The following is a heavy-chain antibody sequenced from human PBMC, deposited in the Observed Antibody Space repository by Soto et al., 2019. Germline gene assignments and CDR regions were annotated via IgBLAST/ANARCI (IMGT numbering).Heavy chain of an antibody. J-gene: IGHJ4*02. CDR1: GGSISRGNYY. CDR2: ISYSGST. CDR3: PTRGPPPTGLYFLDS. Sequence: PSETLSLTCTVSGGSISRGNYYWSWILQPPGKGLEWIGFISYSGSTYYSTSLKSRVTISVDTSKSQFSLNLSFVTAADTAVYYCPTRGPPPTGLYFLDSGGQGPLVTVPS. V-gene: IGHV4-30-4*01. D-gene: IGHD3-3*01.